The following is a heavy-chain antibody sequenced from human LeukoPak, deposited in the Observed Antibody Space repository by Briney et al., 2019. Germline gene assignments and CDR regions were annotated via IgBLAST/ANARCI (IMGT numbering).Heavy chain of an antibody. CDR1: GFTFSSYT. J-gene: IGHJ1*01. D-gene: IGHD6-19*01. CDR2: ISYSSNYI. V-gene: IGHV3-21*01. CDR3: ARERGSGWGGGIQH. Sequence: GGSLRLSCADSGFTFSSYTMNWVRQAPGRGLEWVSCISYSSNYIYYADSVKGRFTISRDNTKNSLYLQMNSLRAEDTAVYYCARERGSGWGGGIQHWGQGTLVTVS.